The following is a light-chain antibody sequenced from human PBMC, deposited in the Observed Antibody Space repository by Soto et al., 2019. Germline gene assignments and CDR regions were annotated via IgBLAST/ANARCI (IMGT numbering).Light chain of an antibody. J-gene: IGKJ4*01. CDR1: ENVVTN. Sequence: IVLTQSPATLSVSPGERVTLSCRASENVVTNLAWYQQRPGQPPRLLIYGSSTRATGISATFSGSGSRTEFALTISSPQSEDSAVYYCQQYNNWGVSFGGGIGVEIK. CDR3: QQYNNWGVS. CDR2: GSS. V-gene: IGKV3D-15*01.